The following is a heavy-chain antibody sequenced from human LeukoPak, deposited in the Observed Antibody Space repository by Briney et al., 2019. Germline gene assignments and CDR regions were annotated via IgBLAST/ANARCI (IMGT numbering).Heavy chain of an antibody. CDR2: ISANEGST. CDR1: GYNFDTYG. V-gene: IGHV1-18*01. J-gene: IGHJ4*02. Sequence: AAVKVSCKAAGYNFDTYGISWLRQAPGQGLEWMGWISANEGSTNYAQKFQDRVTMTADTSTDTIYMELRSLRSDDTAVYYCARVAHLYLVVPFFDYWGQGTLVTVSS. D-gene: IGHD3-10*02. CDR3: ARVAHLYLVVPFFDY.